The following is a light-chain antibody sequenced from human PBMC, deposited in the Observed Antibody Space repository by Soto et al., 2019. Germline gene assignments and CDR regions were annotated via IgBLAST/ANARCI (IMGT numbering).Light chain of an antibody. J-gene: IGKJ4*01. CDR2: HAT. CDR1: QSVGNNF. V-gene: IGKV3-20*01. Sequence: EIVLTQSPGTLSLSPGERAALSCRASQSVGNNFLGWYQQKPGQSPRLLIYHATNRATGIPDRFSGTASGTDSTLTISRLEPEDFAVYYCHQYASSPLTFGGGTKVEIK. CDR3: HQYASSPLT.